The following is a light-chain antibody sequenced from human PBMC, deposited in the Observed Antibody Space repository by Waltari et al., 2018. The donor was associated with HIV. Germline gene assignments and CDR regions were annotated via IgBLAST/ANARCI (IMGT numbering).Light chain of an antibody. CDR3: SSYAASGSVI. CDR1: TINYDS. Sequence: QSALTQPASVSGSPGQSVTISCTGPTINYDSVSWYQQHPAKAPKLIIFEGTYRPPGISNRFSASKSGNTASLTISGLQAEDEAHYYCSSYAASGSVIFGGGTNLTVL. V-gene: IGLV2-14*03. J-gene: IGLJ2*01. CDR2: EGT.